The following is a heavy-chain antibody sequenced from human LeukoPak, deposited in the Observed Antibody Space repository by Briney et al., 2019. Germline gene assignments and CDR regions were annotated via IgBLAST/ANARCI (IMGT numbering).Heavy chain of an antibody. V-gene: IGHV4-59*01. Sequence: PSETLSLTCTVSSGSISRNYWSWIRQTPGKGLEWIGYIYYSGSTHYNPSLTSRVTISLDTSNNQFSLKMTSVTAADTAVYYCARGPDHASGSGAFDYWGQGTLVTVSS. CDR3: ARGPDHASGSGAFDY. J-gene: IGHJ4*02. CDR2: IYYSGST. D-gene: IGHD3-10*01. CDR1: SGSISRNY.